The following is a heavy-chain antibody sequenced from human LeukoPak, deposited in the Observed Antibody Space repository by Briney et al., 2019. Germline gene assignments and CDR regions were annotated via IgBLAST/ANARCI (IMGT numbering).Heavy chain of an antibody. V-gene: IGHV1-2*02. Sequence: ASVKVSCKASGYTFTGYYMHWVRQAPGQGLEWMGWINPNSGGTNYAQKFQGRVTMTRDTSISTAYMELSRLRSDDTAVYYCARDMKDYYDSSGLKYWSQGTLVTVSS. D-gene: IGHD3-22*01. J-gene: IGHJ4*02. CDR2: INPNSGGT. CDR1: GYTFTGYY. CDR3: ARDMKDYYDSSGLKY.